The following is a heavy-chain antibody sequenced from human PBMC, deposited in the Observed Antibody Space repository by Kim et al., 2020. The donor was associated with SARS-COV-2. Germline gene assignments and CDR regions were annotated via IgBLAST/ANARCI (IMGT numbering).Heavy chain of an antibody. CDR3: ASRGIGYTSGWYAY. D-gene: IGHD6-19*01. J-gene: IGHJ4*02. Sequence: GGSLRLSCAVSGLTFSSYEMNWVRQAPGKGLEWVSYISSSGSTIYYADSVKGRFTISRDNAKNALYLQMNSLRDEDTAVYYCASRGIGYTSGWYAYWGQGTLVTVSS. CDR2: ISSSGSTI. CDR1: GLTFSSYE. V-gene: IGHV3-48*03.